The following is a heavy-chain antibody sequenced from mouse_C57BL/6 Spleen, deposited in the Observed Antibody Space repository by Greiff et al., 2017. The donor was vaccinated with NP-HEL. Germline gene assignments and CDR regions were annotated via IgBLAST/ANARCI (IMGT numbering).Heavy chain of an antibody. Sequence: EVQWVESGEGLVKPGGSLKLSCAASGFTFSSYAMSWVRQTPEKRLEWVAYISSGGDYIYYADTVKGRFTISRDNARNTLYLQMSSLKSENTAMYYCTRDDYDYDGAWFAYWGQGTLVTVSA. D-gene: IGHD2-4*01. CDR1: GFTFSSYA. V-gene: IGHV5-9-1*02. CDR2: ISSGGDYI. CDR3: TRDDYDYDGAWFAY. J-gene: IGHJ3*01.